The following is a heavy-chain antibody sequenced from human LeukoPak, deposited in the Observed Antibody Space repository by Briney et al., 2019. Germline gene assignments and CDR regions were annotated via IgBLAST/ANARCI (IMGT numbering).Heavy chain of an antibody. CDR2: ISYDGSSK. J-gene: IGHJ4*02. CDR1: GFTLSDYS. CDR3: ARDPASGSYLDY. D-gene: IGHD3-10*01. Sequence: QPGRSLRLSCAASGFTLSDYSMHWVRQAPGKGLEWVAVISYDGSSKYYADSVRGRFTITRDNSKNTLYLQMNSLRAEDTAAYYCARDPASGSYLDYWGQGTLVSVSS. V-gene: IGHV3-30*04.